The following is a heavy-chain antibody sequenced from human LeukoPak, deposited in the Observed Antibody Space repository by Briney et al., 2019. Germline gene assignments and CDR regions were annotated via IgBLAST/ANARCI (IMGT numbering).Heavy chain of an antibody. CDR1: GYTFTSYY. CDR3: ARDGSGTGRY. Sequence: ASVKVSCKASGYTFTSYYMHWMRQAPGQGLEWMGIINPSGGSTSYAQKFQGSVTMTRDTSTSTVYMELSSLRSEDTAVYYCARDGSGTGRYWGQGTLVTVSS. V-gene: IGHV1-46*01. CDR2: INPSGGST. J-gene: IGHJ4*02. D-gene: IGHD2-15*01.